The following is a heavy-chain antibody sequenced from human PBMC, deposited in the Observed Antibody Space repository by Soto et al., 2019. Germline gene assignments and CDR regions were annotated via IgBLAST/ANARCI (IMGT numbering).Heavy chain of an antibody. V-gene: IGHV4-34*01. J-gene: IGHJ4*02. D-gene: IGHD5-12*01. CDR1: GGSFSGYY. CDR2: INHSGST. Sequence: QVQLQQWGAGLLKPSETLSLTCAVYGGSFSGYYWSWIRQPPGKGLEWIGEINHSGSTNYNPSLKSRVTISVDTSKIQFSLKLSSVTAADTAVYYCASQLSGWLRDYWGQGTLVTVSS. CDR3: ASQLSGWLRDY.